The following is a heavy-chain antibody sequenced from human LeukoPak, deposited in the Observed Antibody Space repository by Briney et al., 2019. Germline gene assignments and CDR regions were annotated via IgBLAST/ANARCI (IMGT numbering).Heavy chain of an antibody. D-gene: IGHD6-19*01. J-gene: IGHJ4*02. V-gene: IGHV1-18*01. CDR1: GYTFTSSG. Sequence: ASVKVSCKSSGYTFTSSGISWVRQPRAQGLEWMGWISTYTGYSKYAQNLQGRVTMTAHTSTSTAYMELSSLRSDDTAVYYCAKNSSGGYSDYWGQGTLVTVSS. CDR3: AKNSSGGYSDY. CDR2: ISTYTGYS.